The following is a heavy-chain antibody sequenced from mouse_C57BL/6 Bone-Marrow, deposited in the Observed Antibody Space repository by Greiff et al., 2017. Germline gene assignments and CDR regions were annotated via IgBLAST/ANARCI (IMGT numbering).Heavy chain of an antibody. D-gene: IGHD4-1*01. CDR3: ARAGTGFDY. J-gene: IGHJ2*01. V-gene: IGHV1-64*01. Sequence: QVQLQQPGAELVKPGASVKVSYKASGYNFTSYWMHWVKQRPGQGLEWIGMIHPNSGSTNYNEKFNSKATLTVDKSSSTAYMQLSSLTSEDSAVYYCARAGTGFDYWGQGTTLTVSS. CDR2: IHPNSGST. CDR1: GYNFTSYW.